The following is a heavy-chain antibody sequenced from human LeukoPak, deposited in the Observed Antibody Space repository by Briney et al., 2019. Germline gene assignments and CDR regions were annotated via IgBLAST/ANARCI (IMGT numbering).Heavy chain of an antibody. J-gene: IGHJ6*04. V-gene: IGHV3-48*01. CDR3: AELGITMIGGV. CDR2: ISSSSSTI. CDR1: GFTVSSYS. Sequence: GGSLRLSCAASGFTVSSYSMNWVRQAPGKGLEWVSYISSSSSTIYYADSVKGRFTISRDNAKNSLYLQMNSLRAEDTAVYYCAELGITMIGGVWGKGTTVTISS. D-gene: IGHD3-10*02.